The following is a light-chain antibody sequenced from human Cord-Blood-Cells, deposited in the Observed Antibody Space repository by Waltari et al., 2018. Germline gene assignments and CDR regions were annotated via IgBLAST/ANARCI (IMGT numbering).Light chain of an antibody. J-gene: IGKJ3*01. CDR3: QQCNSNPFT. CDR1: QGISNY. CDR2: AAS. Sequence: HLTPIPSAFFATGEGNDTLTCRASQGISNYLAWFQHKPGKAPKSLIYAASSLQSGVPSKFSGSGSGTDFTLTISSLQPEDFATYYCQQCNSNPFTFGHGTKVDIK. V-gene: IGKV1-16*02.